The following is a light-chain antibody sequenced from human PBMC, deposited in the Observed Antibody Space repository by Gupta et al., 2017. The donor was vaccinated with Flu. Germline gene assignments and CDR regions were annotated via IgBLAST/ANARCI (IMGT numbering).Light chain of an antibody. CDR3: QQYYTTPTWT. J-gene: IGKJ1*01. CDR1: QSVLYTLNNQNY. Sequence: DIVITQSLDSLAVSLGERATISCKSSQSVLYTLNNQNYLAWYQQKPGQPPKLLISWASTRESGVPDRFSGSGSGTDFTLTISSLQAEDVAVYYCQQYYTTPTWTFGQGTKVEIK. CDR2: WAS. V-gene: IGKV4-1*01.